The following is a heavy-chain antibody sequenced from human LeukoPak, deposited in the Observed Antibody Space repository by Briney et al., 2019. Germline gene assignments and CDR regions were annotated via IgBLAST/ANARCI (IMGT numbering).Heavy chain of an antibody. CDR2: INPGGANT. V-gene: IGHV1-46*01. Sequence: ASVKVSCKASGYTFTNYYIHWVRQAPGQGLEWMGLINPGGANTNYAQNFQGRVTMTRDTSTSTVYMELSSQRSEDTAIYYCARIRDGYNDAYDIWGQGTVVTVPS. D-gene: IGHD5-24*01. CDR3: ARIRDGYNDAYDI. CDR1: GYTFTNYY. J-gene: IGHJ3*02.